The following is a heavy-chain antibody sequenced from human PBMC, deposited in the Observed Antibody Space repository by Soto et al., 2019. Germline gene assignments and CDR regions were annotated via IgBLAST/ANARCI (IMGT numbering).Heavy chain of an antibody. CDR2: INSDGSST. CDR3: ANPTYYYDSSGSSDY. V-gene: IGHV3-74*01. J-gene: IGHJ4*02. CDR1: GFTFSNYW. Sequence: PGGSLRLSCAASGFTFSNYWMHWVRQAPGKGLVWVSRINSDGSSTSYADSVKGRFTISRDNSKNTLYLQMNSLRAEDTAVYYCANPTYYYDSSGSSDYWGQGTLVTVSS. D-gene: IGHD3-22*01.